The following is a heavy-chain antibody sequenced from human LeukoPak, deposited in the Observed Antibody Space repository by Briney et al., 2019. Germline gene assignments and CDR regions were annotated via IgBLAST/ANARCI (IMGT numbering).Heavy chain of an antibody. J-gene: IGHJ4*02. Sequence: PGGSLRLSCAASGFTFSDYYMSWIRQAPGKGLEWVSGINWNGGSTGYADSVKGRFTISRDNAKNSLYLQMNSLRAEDTALYYCARVGMGYSYGYVINYWGQGTLVTVSS. D-gene: IGHD5-18*01. CDR2: INWNGGST. V-gene: IGHV3-20*04. CDR1: GFTFSDYY. CDR3: ARVGMGYSYGYVINY.